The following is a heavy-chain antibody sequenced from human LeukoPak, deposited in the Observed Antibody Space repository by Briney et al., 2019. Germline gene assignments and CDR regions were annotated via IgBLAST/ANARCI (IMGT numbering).Heavy chain of an antibody. CDR1: GYTFTSYD. V-gene: IGHV1-18*01. D-gene: IGHD5-18*01. J-gene: IGHJ4*02. CDR2: ISAYNGNT. CDR3: ARTQMGYSYGYEGGYFDY. Sequence: GASVKVSCKASGYTFTSYDINWVRQATGQGLEWMGWISAYNGNTNYAQKLQGRVTMTTDTSTSTAYMELRSLRSDDTAVYYCARTQMGYSYGYEGGYFDYWGQGTLVTVSS.